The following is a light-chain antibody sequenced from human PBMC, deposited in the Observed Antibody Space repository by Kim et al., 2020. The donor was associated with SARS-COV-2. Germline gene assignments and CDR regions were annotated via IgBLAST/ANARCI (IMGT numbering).Light chain of an antibody. CDR1: QSVLYSSNNKNY. CDR3: QQYYSTPDT. J-gene: IGKJ2*01. Sequence: DIVMTQSPDSLAVSLGERATINCKSSQSVLYSSNNKNYLAWYQQKPGQPPKLLIYWASTRESGVPDRFSGSGSGTDFTLTISSLQAEDVAVYYCQQYYSTPDTFGQGTKLVIK. V-gene: IGKV4-1*01. CDR2: WAS.